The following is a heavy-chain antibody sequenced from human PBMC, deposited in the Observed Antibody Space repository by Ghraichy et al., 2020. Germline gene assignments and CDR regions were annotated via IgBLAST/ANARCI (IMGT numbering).Heavy chain of an antibody. D-gene: IGHD3-10*01. CDR1: GFTFSGFW. Sequence: GGSLRLSCAASGFTFSGFWMNWVRQAPGKGREWVANIKQEGTEKYYVDSVKGRFTISRENVQNSLFLQMNSLRVEETAVYYCARTVYYGSAPGVDWGQGNLX. V-gene: IGHV3-7*01. CDR2: IKQEGTEK. J-gene: IGHJ4*02. CDR3: ARTVYYGSAPGVD.